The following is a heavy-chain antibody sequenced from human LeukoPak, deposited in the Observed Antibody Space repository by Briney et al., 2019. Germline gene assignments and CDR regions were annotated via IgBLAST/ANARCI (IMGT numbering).Heavy chain of an antibody. CDR2: IKSKIDGGTA. CDR3: TTDVRTVVIIYFQD. J-gene: IGHJ1*01. D-gene: IGHD3-22*01. Sequence: GGSLRLSCEVSGVSFTNAWMNWVRQTPGKGLEWVGRIKSKIDGGTADYAAPVKGRFTISRDDSRNTLYLQMNSLKTEDTALYYCTTDVRTVVIIYFQDWGHGTPVTVCS. V-gene: IGHV3-15*01. CDR1: GVSFTNAW.